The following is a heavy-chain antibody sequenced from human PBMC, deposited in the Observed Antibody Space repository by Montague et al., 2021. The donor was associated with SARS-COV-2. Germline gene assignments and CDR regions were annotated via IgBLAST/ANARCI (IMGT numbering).Heavy chain of an antibody. CDR3: TRGAPGY. J-gene: IGHJ4*02. V-gene: IGHV4-34*01. Sequence: SETLSLTCAVYGGSFSDYKWTWIRQSSGKGLEWLGQISHSGSANYNPSLKSRVTISVDTAKNQFSLKLTSVNAADTAVYYCTRGAPGYWGQGTLVTVSS. CDR1: GGSFSDYK. CDR2: ISHSGSA.